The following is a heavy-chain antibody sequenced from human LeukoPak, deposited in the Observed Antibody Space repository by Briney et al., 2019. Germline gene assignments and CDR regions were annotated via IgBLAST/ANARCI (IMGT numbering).Heavy chain of an antibody. CDR1: GFTFTRYY. V-gene: IGHV1-46*01. CDR2: INPSGDST. CDR3: ARVTALYYYMDV. J-gene: IGHJ6*03. Sequence: ASVKVSCKASGFTFTRYYMHWVRQAPGQGLEWMGIINPSGDSTSYAQKFQGRVTMTRDTSTSTVYMELSSLRSEDTAVYYCARVTALYYYMDVWGKGTTVTVSS.